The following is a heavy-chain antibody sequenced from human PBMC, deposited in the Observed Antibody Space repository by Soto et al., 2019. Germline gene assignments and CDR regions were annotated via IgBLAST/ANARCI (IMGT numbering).Heavy chain of an antibody. Sequence: QPPGKGLDWIGSIYYSGTTYYNPSLKSRVTISVDTSKNQFSLKLSSVTAADTAVYYCARQIVVVPIPAYMDVWGKGTTVTVSS. CDR2: IYYSGTT. D-gene: IGHD2-2*01. CDR3: ARQIVVVPIPAYMDV. J-gene: IGHJ6*03. V-gene: IGHV4-39*01.